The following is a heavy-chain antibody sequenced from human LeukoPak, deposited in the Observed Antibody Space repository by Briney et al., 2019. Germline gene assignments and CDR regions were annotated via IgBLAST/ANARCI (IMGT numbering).Heavy chain of an antibody. CDR2: ISGSGGST. CDR1: GFTFSSYA. Sequence: GGSLRPSCAASGFTFSSYAMSWVRQAPGKGLEWVSAISGSGGSTYYADSVKGRFTISRDNSKNTLYLQMNSLRAEDTAVYYCAKDTDIVVVVADYWGQGTLVTVSS. D-gene: IGHD2-15*01. V-gene: IGHV3-23*01. J-gene: IGHJ4*02. CDR3: AKDTDIVVVVADY.